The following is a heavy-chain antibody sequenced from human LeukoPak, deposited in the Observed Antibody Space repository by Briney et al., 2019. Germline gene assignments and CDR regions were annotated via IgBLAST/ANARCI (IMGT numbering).Heavy chain of an antibody. CDR3: ARGHYYDSSGPVDI. Sequence: SETLSLTFAVSGGSISSSNWWSWVRQPPGKGLEWIGEIYHSGSTNYNPSLKSRVTISVDKSKNQFSLKLSSVTAADTAVYYCARGHYYDSSGPVDIWGQGTMVTVSS. J-gene: IGHJ3*02. D-gene: IGHD3-22*01. V-gene: IGHV4-4*02. CDR1: GGSISSSNW. CDR2: IYHSGST.